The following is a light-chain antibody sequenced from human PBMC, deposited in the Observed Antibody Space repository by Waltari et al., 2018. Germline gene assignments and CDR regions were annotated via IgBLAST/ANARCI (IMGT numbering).Light chain of an antibody. CDR1: SSDVGGYNY. Sequence: QSALTQPASVSGSPGQPITISCPGTSSDVGGYNYVSWYQQHPGKAPKLMIYEVSNRPSGVSNRFSCSKSGNTASLTISGLQAEDEADYYCSSYTSSSTLVVFGGGTKLTVL. CDR2: EVS. J-gene: IGLJ2*01. CDR3: SSYTSSSTLVV. V-gene: IGLV2-14*01.